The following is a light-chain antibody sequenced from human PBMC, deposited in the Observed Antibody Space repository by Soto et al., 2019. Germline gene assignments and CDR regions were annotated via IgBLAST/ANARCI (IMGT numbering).Light chain of an antibody. J-gene: IGKJ5*01. CDR1: QSVSSSY. Sequence: EIVLTQSPGTLSLSPGERATLSCRASQSVSSSYLAWYQQKPCQAPRLLIYGASSRATGIPDRFSGSGSGTDFTLTISRLEPEDFAVYYCQQYGSSPPITCRQGTRLEIK. CDR3: QQYGSSPPIT. V-gene: IGKV3-20*01. CDR2: GAS.